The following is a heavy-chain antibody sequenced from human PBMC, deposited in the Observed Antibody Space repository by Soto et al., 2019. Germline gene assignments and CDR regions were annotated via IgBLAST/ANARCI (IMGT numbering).Heavy chain of an antibody. CDR1: GGSISSGGYY. CDR2: IYYSGST. D-gene: IGHD6-19*01. J-gene: IGHJ3*02. Sequence: PSETLSLTCTVSGGSISSGGYYWSWIRQHPGKGLEWIGYIYYSGSTYYNPSLKSRVTISVDTSKNQFSLKLSSVTAADTAVYYCARGQWLEYDVFDSWGQGTMVTVSS. V-gene: IGHV4-31*03. CDR3: ARGQWLEYDVFDS.